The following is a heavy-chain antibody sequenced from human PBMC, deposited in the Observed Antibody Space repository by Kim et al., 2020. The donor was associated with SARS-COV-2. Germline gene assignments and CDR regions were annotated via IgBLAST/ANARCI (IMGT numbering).Heavy chain of an antibody. Sequence: SETLSLTCTVSGGSISSSSYYWGWIRQPPGKGLEWIGSIYYSGSTYYNPSLKSRVTISVDTSKNQFSLKLSSVTAADTAGYYCASLGIAAVGTLDYWGQG. V-gene: IGHV4-39*01. D-gene: IGHD6-13*01. CDR2: IYYSGST. CDR1: GGSISSSSYY. CDR3: ASLGIAAVGTLDY. J-gene: IGHJ4*02.